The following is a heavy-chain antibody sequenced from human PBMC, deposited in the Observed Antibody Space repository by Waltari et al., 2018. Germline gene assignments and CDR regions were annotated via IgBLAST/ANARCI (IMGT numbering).Heavy chain of an antibody. CDR1: GYSISSGYY. CDR3: VRVVPANYFDY. J-gene: IGHJ4*02. V-gene: IGHV4-38-2*01. CDR2: IYQSGST. D-gene: IGHD2-2*01. Sequence: QVQLQESGPGLVKPSETLSLTCAVSGYSISSGYYWGWIRQPPGKGLEWIGSIYQSGSTYYNPSLKSRLTISVDTSKNQFSLKLNSVTAADTAVYYCVRVVPANYFDYWGQGTLVTVSS.